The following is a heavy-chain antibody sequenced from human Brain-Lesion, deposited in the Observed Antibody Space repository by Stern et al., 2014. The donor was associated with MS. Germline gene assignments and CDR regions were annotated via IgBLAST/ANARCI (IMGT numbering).Heavy chain of an antibody. CDR1: GFTFDDYA. V-gene: IGHV3-9*01. J-gene: IGHJ4*02. Sequence: MQLVQSGGDLVQPGRSLRLSCAAFGFTFDDYAMHWVRQAPGKGLEWVAGISWNSGTIGYADSVKGRFTTSRDNAYSSLYLQMNSLRPEDTALYYCARDINGSSAYFAYWGQGTLVTVSS. CDR2: ISWNSGTI. CDR3: ARDINGSSAYFAY. D-gene: IGHD3-10*01.